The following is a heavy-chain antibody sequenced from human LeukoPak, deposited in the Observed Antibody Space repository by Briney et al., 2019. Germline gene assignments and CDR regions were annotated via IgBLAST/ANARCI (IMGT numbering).Heavy chain of an antibody. D-gene: IGHD3-22*01. Sequence: SETLSLTCTVSDGSISSYYWSWIRQPSGKGLEWIGYISYSGSTNYNPSLKSRVTISVDTSKNQFSLKLSSVTAADTAVYYCARQKIGSSGYYSTSYYYYGMDVWGQGTTVTVSS. CDR3: ARQKIGSSGYYSTSYYYYGMDV. CDR2: ISYSGST. J-gene: IGHJ6*02. V-gene: IGHV4-59*08. CDR1: DGSISSYY.